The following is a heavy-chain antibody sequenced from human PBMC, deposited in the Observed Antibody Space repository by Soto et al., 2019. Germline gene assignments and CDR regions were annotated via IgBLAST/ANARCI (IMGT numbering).Heavy chain of an antibody. Sequence: EVQLVESGGGLVQPGGSLRLSCAASGFTFSSYSMNWVRQAPGKGLERVAYISSSSRTIYYADSVKGRFTISRDNAKNSLYLQMNSLRDEDTAVYYCAREGGSLNWFDPWGQGTLVTVSS. V-gene: IGHV3-48*02. CDR3: AREGGSLNWFDP. CDR1: GFTFSSYS. D-gene: IGHD1-26*01. J-gene: IGHJ5*02. CDR2: ISSSSRTI.